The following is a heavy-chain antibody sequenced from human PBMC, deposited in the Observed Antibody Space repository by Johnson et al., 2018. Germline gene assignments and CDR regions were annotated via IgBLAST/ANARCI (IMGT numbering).Heavy chain of an antibody. J-gene: IGHJ4*02. V-gene: IGHV3-48*01. CDR1: GFSFSTYS. Sequence: EVQLVESGGGLVQPGESLRLSCVASGFSFSTYSMNWVRQAPGKGLEWLSYIDSRSRSIYYADSVKGRFTISRDNSKNTLYLQMNSLRAEDTAEYYCAIKYYDILTGNYYFDYWGQGTLVTVSS. CDR3: AIKYYDILTGNYYFDY. D-gene: IGHD3-9*01. CDR2: IDSRSRSI.